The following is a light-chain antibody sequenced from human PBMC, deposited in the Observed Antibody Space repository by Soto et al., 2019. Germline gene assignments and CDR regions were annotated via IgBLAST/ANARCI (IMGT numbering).Light chain of an antibody. CDR3: QQSYSTPPAT. V-gene: IGKV1-39*01. CDR2: AAS. J-gene: IGKJ2*01. Sequence: DIQMTQSPSSLSASAGDRVTISCRASQSITGYLNWYQQKAGKAPRLLIYAASRLQSGVPSRFSGSGSGTDFTLTISSLRPEDVATYYCQQSYSTPPATFGQGTKLEIK. CDR1: QSITGY.